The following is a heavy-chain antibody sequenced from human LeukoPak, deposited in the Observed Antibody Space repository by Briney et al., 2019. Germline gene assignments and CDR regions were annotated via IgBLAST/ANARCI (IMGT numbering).Heavy chain of an antibody. CDR1: GFTFDDYG. CDR3: ARDRDYYDSSGYYFEIDY. D-gene: IGHD3-22*01. Sequence: GGSLRLSCAASGFTFDDYGMSWVRQAPGKGLEWVSGINWNGGSTGYADSVKGRFTISRGNAKNSLYLQMNSLRAEDTALYYCARDRDYYDSSGYYFEIDYWGQGTLVTVSS. J-gene: IGHJ4*02. V-gene: IGHV3-20*04. CDR2: INWNGGST.